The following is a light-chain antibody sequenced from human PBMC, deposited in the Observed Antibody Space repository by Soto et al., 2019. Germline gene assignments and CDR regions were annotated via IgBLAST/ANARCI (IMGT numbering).Light chain of an antibody. CDR1: SSDVGSHNF. CDR3: SSYTSNNTWG. J-gene: IGLJ3*02. V-gene: IGLV2-14*01. Sequence: QSVLTQPASVSGSPGQSITISCTGTSSDVGSHNFVSWHQQHPGKAPKFMIYGVNNRPSGVSNRFSGSQSGNTASLTISGVQAWDEADYYWSSYTSNNTWGFGGGTKVTVL. CDR2: GVN.